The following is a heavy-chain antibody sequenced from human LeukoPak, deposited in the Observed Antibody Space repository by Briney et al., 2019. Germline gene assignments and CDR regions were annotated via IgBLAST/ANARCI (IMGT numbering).Heavy chain of an antibody. J-gene: IGHJ6*02. CDR2: IYYSGST. Sequence: SETLSLTCTVSGGSISSSSYYWGWIRQPPGKGLEWIGSIYYSGSTYYNPSLKSRVTMSVDTSKNQFSLKLSSVTAADTAVYYCATIAARPDPYGMDVWGQGATVTVSS. CDR1: GGSISSSSYY. D-gene: IGHD6-6*01. CDR3: ATIAARPDPYGMDV. V-gene: IGHV4-39*01.